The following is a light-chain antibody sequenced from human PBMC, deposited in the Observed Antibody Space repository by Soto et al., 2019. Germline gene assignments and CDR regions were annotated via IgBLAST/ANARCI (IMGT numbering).Light chain of an antibody. CDR3: LQDYTFPWT. J-gene: IGKJ1*01. CDR2: AAS. Sequence: AIQMTQSPSSLSASVGDRVTITCRASQDIRNDLGWYQQKPGRAPKFLIYAASSLQSGVPSRFSGSGSGTDFTLTITCLQPEDFATYYCLQDYTFPWTFGQGTKVEIK. V-gene: IGKV1-6*01. CDR1: QDIRND.